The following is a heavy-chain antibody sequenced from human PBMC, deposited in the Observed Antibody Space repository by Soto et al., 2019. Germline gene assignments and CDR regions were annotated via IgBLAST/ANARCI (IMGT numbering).Heavy chain of an antibody. CDR3: AKVSYDILTGFGAFDY. J-gene: IGHJ4*02. CDR2: ISGSGGST. V-gene: IGHV3-23*01. D-gene: IGHD3-9*01. Sequence: GGSLRLSCAASGFTFSSYAMSWVRQAPGKGLEWVSAISGSGGSTYYADSVKGRFTISRDNSKNTLYLQMNSLRAEDTAVYYCAKVSYDILTGFGAFDYWGQGTLVTVS. CDR1: GFTFSSYA.